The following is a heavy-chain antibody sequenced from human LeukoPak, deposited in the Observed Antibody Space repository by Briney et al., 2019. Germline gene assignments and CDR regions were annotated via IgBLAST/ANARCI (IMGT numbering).Heavy chain of an antibody. D-gene: IGHD3-9*01. J-gene: IGHJ6*03. Sequence: ASVKVSCKASGYTFTSYGISWVRQAPGQGLEWMGWISAYNGNTNYAQKFQGRVTITRNTSISTAYMELSSLRSEDTAVYYCARGDWVGNYYYYYTDVWGKGTTVTVSS. CDR3: ARGDWVGNYYYYYTDV. CDR2: ISAYNGNT. CDR1: GYTFTSYG. V-gene: IGHV1-18*01.